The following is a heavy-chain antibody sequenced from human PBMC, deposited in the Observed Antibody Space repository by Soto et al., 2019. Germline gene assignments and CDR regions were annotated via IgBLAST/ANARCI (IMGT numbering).Heavy chain of an antibody. CDR3: ARDNGFGGSAV. J-gene: IGHJ6*02. D-gene: IGHD3-10*01. Sequence: QVQLVQSGAEVKKPGASVKVSCKASGYSFTSYGISWVRQAPGQGLEWMGWISAYNGNTNYAQKLQGGVTRTTDNSTSTADMELRSLGSDDTAVYYCARDNGFGGSAVWGQGTTVTVSS. V-gene: IGHV1-18*01. CDR1: GYSFTSYG. CDR2: ISAYNGNT.